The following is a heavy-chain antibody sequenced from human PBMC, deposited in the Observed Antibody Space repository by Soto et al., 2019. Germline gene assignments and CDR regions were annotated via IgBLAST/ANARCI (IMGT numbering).Heavy chain of an antibody. D-gene: IGHD3-22*01. CDR2: IYYSGST. J-gene: IGHJ5*02. CDR3: ARLYYDSSGYSPWFDP. Sequence: QLQLQESGPGLVKPSETLSLTCTVSGGSISSSSYYWGWIRQPPGKGLGWIGSIYYSGSTYYNPSLKSRVTISVDTSKNQFSLKLSSVTAADTAVYYCARLYYDSSGYSPWFDPWGQGTLVTVSS. V-gene: IGHV4-39*01. CDR1: GGSISSSSYY.